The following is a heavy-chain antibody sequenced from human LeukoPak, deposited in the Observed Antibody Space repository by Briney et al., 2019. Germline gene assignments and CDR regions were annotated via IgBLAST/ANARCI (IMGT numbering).Heavy chain of an antibody. CDR1: GFTFTSQG. CDR2: ITGSGDNT. Sequence: GGSLRLSCAASGFTFTSQGMAWVGQAPAKWLEWVSAITGSGDNTYYADSVKGRFTISRNNSKNTLYLQMNSLSAEDTAVYYCAKMQGYFDLWGRGTLVTVSS. V-gene: IGHV3-23*01. J-gene: IGHJ2*01. CDR3: AKMQGYFDL.